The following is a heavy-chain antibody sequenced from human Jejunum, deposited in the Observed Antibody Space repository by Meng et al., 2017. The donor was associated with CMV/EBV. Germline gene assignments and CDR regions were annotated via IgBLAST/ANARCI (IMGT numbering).Heavy chain of an antibody. CDR2: VYYSGTT. D-gene: IGHD6-25*01. CDR1: GGSIISGARH. J-gene: IGHJ5*02. V-gene: IGHV4-30-4*06. Sequence: GGSIISGARHWTWIRQYPGKGLEWIGNVYYSGTTSYNRSLKSRVTISVDTSKNQFSLKLASVIAADTAVYYCVLMIPADTNYFDPWGQGTRVTVSS. CDR3: VLMIPADTNYFDP.